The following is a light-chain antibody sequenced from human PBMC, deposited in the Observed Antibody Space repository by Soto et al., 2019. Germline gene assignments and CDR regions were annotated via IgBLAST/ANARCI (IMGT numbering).Light chain of an antibody. CDR3: QQSYNLKFT. Sequence: GDRVTITCRASQNISRYLNWYQQKPGKAPKLLIYAASTLQSGVPSRFGGSESGTDFTLTISSLQPEDFATYYCQQSYNLKFTFGPGTKVDIK. V-gene: IGKV1-39*01. J-gene: IGKJ3*01. CDR1: QNISRY. CDR2: AAS.